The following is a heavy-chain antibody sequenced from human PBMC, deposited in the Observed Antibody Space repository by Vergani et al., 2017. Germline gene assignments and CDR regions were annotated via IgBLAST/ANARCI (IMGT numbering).Heavy chain of an antibody. CDR1: GGSISGYY. D-gene: IGHD3-22*01. CDR3: ARGNQWLPVY. V-gene: IGHV4-34*01. J-gene: IGHJ4*02. Sequence: QVQLQESGPGLVKPSETLSLTCTVSGGSISGYYWSWIRQPPGKGLEWIGEINHSGSTNYNPSLKSRVTISVDTSKNQFSLKLSSVTAADTAVYYCARGNQWLPVYWGQGTLVTVSS. CDR2: INHSGST.